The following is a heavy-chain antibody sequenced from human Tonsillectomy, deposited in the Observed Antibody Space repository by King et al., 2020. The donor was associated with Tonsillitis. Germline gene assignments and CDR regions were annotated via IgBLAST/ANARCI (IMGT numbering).Heavy chain of an antibody. CDR2: INPGDGST. J-gene: IGHJ4*02. CDR3: AREGLSFDD. V-gene: IGHV1-46*01. Sequence: QLVQSGAEVKRPGASVKVSCKSSGYSFTTYYMHWVRQAPGQGLEWMGIINPGDGSTTYAQKFQGRVTMTRDTSTSTVYMELSSLRSEDTAVHYCAREGLSFDDWGQGTLVTVSS. CDR1: GYSFTTYY.